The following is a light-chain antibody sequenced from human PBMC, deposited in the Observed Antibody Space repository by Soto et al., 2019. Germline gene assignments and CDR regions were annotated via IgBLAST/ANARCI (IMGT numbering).Light chain of an antibody. J-gene: IGKJ5*01. Sequence: DIQMTQSPSSLSASVGDRVTITCRASXSIXXXLNWYQQKPGKAPKLLIYAASSLQSGVPSSFSGSGSGTDXXXTISSLQPEDFATYYCQQSYSTPITFGQGTRLEIK. CDR1: XSIXXX. V-gene: IGKV1-39*01. CDR3: QQSYSTPIT. CDR2: AAS.